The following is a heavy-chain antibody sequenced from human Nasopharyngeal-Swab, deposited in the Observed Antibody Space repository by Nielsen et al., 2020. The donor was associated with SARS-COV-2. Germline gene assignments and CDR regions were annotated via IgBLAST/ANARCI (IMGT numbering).Heavy chain of an antibody. V-gene: IGHV3-48*01. CDR3: ARSEGGNPYYYYYMDV. CDR2: ISSSSRTI. Sequence: GESLKISCAASGFTFSTYTMNWVRQAPGKGLEWIAYISSSSRTIYYADSVKGRFTISRDNAKNSLYLQMNSLRAEDTAAYYCARSEGGNPYYYYYMDVWGKGTTVTVSS. J-gene: IGHJ6*03. CDR1: GFTFSTYT. D-gene: IGHD1-26*01.